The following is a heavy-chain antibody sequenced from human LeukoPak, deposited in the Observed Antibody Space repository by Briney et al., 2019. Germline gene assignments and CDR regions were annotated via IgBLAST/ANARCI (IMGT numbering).Heavy chain of an antibody. CDR1: GFTVSSNY. V-gene: IGHV3-53*01. CDR3: ARYSRSYYDILTHYDY. Sequence: GSLRLSCAASGFTVSSNYMSWVRQAPGKGLEWVSVIYSGGSTYYADSVKGRFTISRDNSKNTLYLQMNSLRAEDTAVYYCARYSRSYYDILTHYDYWGQGTLVTVSS. D-gene: IGHD3-9*01. J-gene: IGHJ4*02. CDR2: IYSGGST.